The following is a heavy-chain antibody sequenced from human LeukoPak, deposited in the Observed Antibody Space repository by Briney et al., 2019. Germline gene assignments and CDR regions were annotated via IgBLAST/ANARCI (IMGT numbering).Heavy chain of an antibody. V-gene: IGHV1-8*01. CDR3: ARDQYDFWSGYDAYGMDV. D-gene: IGHD3-3*01. Sequence: ASVKVSCKASGYTFTSYDINWVRQTTGQGLEWMGWMNPNSGNTGYAQKFQGRVTMTRDTSTSTVYMELSSLRSEDTAVYYCARDQYDFWSGYDAYGMDVWGQGTTVTVSS. CDR1: GYTFTSYD. J-gene: IGHJ6*02. CDR2: MNPNSGNT.